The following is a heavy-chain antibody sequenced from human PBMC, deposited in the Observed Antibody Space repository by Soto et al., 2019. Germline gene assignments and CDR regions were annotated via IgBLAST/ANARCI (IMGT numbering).Heavy chain of an antibody. J-gene: IGHJ3*01. CDR1: GYTFTTYG. Sequence: ASVKVSCKASGYTFTTYGINWVRQAPGQGLEWMGWISGYNGKTYYAQNYEVRLTMTTDTTASTAYMELRSLRSDDTAVYYCDAAGWYGVSLELWSQGTRVTVSS. CDR2: ISGYNGKT. D-gene: IGHD6-19*01. V-gene: IGHV1-18*04. CDR3: DAAGWYGVSLEL.